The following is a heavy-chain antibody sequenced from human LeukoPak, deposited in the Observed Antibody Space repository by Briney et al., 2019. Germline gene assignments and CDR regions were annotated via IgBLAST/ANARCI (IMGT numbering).Heavy chain of an antibody. Sequence: ASVKVSCKASAYTFSGYYIDWVRQAPGQGLEWMGWINFNSGGKIFAEKFRDRVTMARDTSISTAYMELSRLRSDDTAVYYCARQIVSGSMGCDFWGQGTLVAVSS. CDR1: AYTFSGYY. CDR2: INFNSGGK. D-gene: IGHD2-21*01. CDR3: ARQIVSGSMGCDF. J-gene: IGHJ4*02. V-gene: IGHV1-2*02.